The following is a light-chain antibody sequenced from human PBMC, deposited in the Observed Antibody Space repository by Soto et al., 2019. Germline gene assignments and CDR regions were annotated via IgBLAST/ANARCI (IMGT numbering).Light chain of an antibody. J-gene: IGKJ1*01. CDR3: QQSGSSPWT. Sequence: EIVLTQSPGTLSLSPGERATLSCRASQSVSSNYLAWYQQKPGQAPRPLIYGASSRATGIPDRFSGSGAGTDFTLTISRLESEDFAEYYCQQSGSSPWTFGQGTQVDIK. CDR1: QSVSSNY. V-gene: IGKV3-20*01. CDR2: GAS.